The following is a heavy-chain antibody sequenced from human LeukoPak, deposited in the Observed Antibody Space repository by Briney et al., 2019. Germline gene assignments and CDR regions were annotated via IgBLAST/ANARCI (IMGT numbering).Heavy chain of an antibody. CDR2: IKQDGSEK. CDR1: GFTFSSYG. Sequence: GGSLRLSCAASGFTFSSYGMSWVRQAPGKGLEWVANIKQDGSEKYYVESVKGRFTISRDNAKNSLYLQMNSLRAEDTAVYYCARDLCPVDTAIWGCSCFDYWGQGTLVTVSS. J-gene: IGHJ4*02. D-gene: IGHD5-18*01. V-gene: IGHV3-7*03. CDR3: ARDLCPVDTAIWGCSCFDY.